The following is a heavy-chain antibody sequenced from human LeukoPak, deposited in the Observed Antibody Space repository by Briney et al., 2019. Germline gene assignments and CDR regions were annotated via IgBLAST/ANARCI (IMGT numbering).Heavy chain of an antibody. J-gene: IGHJ4*02. D-gene: IGHD1-26*01. V-gene: IGHV4-59*12. CDR3: ARGFITTDHKPWTRLPGSQYYFDY. CDR1: GGSISSYY. CDR2: IYYTGST. Sequence: SETLSLTCTVSGGSISSYYWSWIRQPPGKGLEWIGHIYYTGSTNYNPSLKSRVTISVDTSKNQFSLKLSSVTAADTAVYYCARGFITTDHKPWTRLPGSQYYFDYWGQGTLVTVSS.